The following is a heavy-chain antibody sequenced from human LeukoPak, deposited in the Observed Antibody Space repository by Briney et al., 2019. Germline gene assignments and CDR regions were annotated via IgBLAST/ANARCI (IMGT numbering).Heavy chain of an antibody. CDR3: ALVVPAAIYIDV. CDR2: INPNSGGT. Sequence: ASVKVSCKASGYTFTGYYMHWVRQAPGQGLEWMGWINPNSGGTNYAQKFQGRVTMTRDTSISTAYMELSRLRSDDTAVYYCALVVPAAIYIDVWGKGTTVTVSS. CDR1: GYTFTGYY. J-gene: IGHJ6*03. V-gene: IGHV1-2*02. D-gene: IGHD2-2*02.